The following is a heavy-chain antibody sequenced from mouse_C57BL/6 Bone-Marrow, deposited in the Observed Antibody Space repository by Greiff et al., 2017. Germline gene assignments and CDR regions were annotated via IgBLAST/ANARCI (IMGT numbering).Heavy chain of an antibody. CDR2: MYPGGGYT. J-gene: IGHJ3*01. CDR3: ARNVNYSAWFAY. D-gene: IGHD2-1*01. CDR1: GYTFTNYW. Sequence: QVQLQQSGAELVRPGPSVKMSCKASGYTFTNYWIGWAKQRPGHGLEWIGGMYPGGGYTNYNEKFKGKAKLTADKSASTAYMQFSSLTYEDSAIYYGARNVNYSAWFAYWGQGTLVTVSA. V-gene: IGHV1-63*01.